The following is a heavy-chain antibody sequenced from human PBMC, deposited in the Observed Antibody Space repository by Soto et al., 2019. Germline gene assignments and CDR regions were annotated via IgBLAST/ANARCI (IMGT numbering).Heavy chain of an antibody. V-gene: IGHV3-13*01. Sequence: PGGSLRLSCAASGFTFSTYDIHWVRQATGKGLEWVSAIGTIGDTYYVDSVKGRFTISRQNARNSLYLQMNSLRAGDTAVYYCARGRSNQYESSPPPKFDPWGRGTLVTVSS. D-gene: IGHD2-8*01. CDR2: IGTIGDT. CDR3: ARGRSNQYESSPPPKFDP. J-gene: IGHJ5*02. CDR1: GFTFSTYD.